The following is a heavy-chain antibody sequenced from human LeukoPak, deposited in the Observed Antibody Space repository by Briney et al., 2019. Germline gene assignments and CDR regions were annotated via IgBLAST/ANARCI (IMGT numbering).Heavy chain of an antibody. CDR1: GGSISSYY. D-gene: IGHD2-15*01. V-gene: IGHV4-59*01. J-gene: IGHJ5*02. CDR3: ARGNLSCRGGSRYPNWFDP. Sequence: PSETLSLTCTVSGGSISSYYWSWIRQPPGKGLQWIGYIHSSGGSNYNPSLTSRVTLSVDTSKTQFSLKVSSVTAADTAVYYCARGNLSCRGGSRYPNWFDPWGQGTLVTVSS. CDR2: IHSSGGS.